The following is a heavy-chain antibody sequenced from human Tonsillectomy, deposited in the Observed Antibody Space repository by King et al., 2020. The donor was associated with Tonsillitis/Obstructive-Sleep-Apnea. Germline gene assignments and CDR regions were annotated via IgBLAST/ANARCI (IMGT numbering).Heavy chain of an antibody. CDR1: GGSFSGYY. CDR2: INDSGGT. V-gene: IGHV4-34*01. D-gene: IGHD5-24*01. CDR3: AGGSYNYNDMDV. J-gene: IGHJ6*02. Sequence: VQLQQWGAGLLKPSETLSLTCAVYGGSFSGYYWSWIRQPPGKGLEWIGEINDSGGTNHNPSLKSRVIISVDTSKNQFSLNLSSVPAADTAVYYCAGGSYNYNDMDVWGQGTTVTVSS.